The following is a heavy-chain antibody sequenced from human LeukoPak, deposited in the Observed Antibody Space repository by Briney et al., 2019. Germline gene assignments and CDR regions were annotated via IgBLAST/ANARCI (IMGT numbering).Heavy chain of an antibody. CDR1: GFTFSSYA. V-gene: IGHV4-34*01. Sequence: LRLSCAASGFTFSSYAMHWIRQPPGKGLEWIGEINHSGSTNYNPSLKSRVTISVDTSKNQFSLKLSSVTAADTAVYYCARHLVGATYYYYMDVWGKGTTVTISS. J-gene: IGHJ6*03. CDR3: ARHLVGATYYYYMDV. CDR2: INHSGST. D-gene: IGHD1-26*01.